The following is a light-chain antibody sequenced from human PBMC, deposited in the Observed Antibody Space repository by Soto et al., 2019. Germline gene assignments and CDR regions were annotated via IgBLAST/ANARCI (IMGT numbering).Light chain of an antibody. CDR3: QQYGSSGT. J-gene: IGKJ1*01. Sequence: IVLTQSPGTLSLSPGERATLSCRASQSVSNNYLAWYQQKPGQAPRLLIYGASNRATGFPDRFSGSGSGTDFTLTISRLEPEDFAVYYCQQYGSSGTFGQGTKVDIK. V-gene: IGKV3-20*01. CDR2: GAS. CDR1: QSVSNNY.